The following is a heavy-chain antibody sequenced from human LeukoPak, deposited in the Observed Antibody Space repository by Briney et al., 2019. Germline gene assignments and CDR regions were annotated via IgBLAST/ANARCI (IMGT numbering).Heavy chain of an antibody. V-gene: IGHV1-46*01. Sequence: ASVKVSCKASGYTFTSYYMHWVRQAPGQGLEWTGIINPSGGSTSYAQKFQGRVTMTRDTSTSTVYMELSSLRSEDTAVYYCARERESGYSYAQPDYWGQGTLVTVSS. CDR1: GYTFTSYY. CDR2: INPSGGST. CDR3: ARERESGYSYAQPDY. D-gene: IGHD5-18*01. J-gene: IGHJ4*02.